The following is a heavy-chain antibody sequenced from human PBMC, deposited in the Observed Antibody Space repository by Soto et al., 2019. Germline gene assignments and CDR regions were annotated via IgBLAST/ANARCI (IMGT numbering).Heavy chain of an antibody. J-gene: IGHJ6*02. CDR1: GGTFSRYT. Sequence: QVQLVQSGAEVKKPGSSVKVSCKASGGTFSRYTFTWVRQAPGQGLEWMGRIIPIVDIPNYAQNFQGRVTITADKSTSTASMKLSSLTSDDTAVYYCASHFTGVLVLGTSPPGGDNYGWDVWGQGTTVSVS. CDR2: IIPIVDIP. D-gene: IGHD2-15*01. V-gene: IGHV1-69*02. CDR3: ASHFTGVLVLGTSPPGGDNYGWDV.